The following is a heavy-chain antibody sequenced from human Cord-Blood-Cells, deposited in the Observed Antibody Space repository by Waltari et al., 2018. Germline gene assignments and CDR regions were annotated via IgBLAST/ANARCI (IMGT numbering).Heavy chain of an antibody. D-gene: IGHD5-12*01. Sequence: QVQLVQSGAEVKKPGASVKVSCKASGYTFTGYYMHWVRQAPGQGLEWMGWINPNSGGTNYAQKFQGRVTMTRDTSISTAYMELSRLRSDDTAVYYCARVSSGSGYDYYFDYWGQGTLVTVSS. CDR1: GYTFTGYY. CDR2: INPNSGGT. V-gene: IGHV1-2*02. CDR3: ARVSSGSGYDYYFDY. J-gene: IGHJ4*02.